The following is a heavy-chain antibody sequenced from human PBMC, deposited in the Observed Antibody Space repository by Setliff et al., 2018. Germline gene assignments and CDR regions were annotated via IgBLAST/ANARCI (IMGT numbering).Heavy chain of an antibody. Sequence: PGGSLRLSCAASTASEVTISSRAIHWVRQAPGKGLEWVAVLFNDGINQYYAESVKGRFAISRDISKNTLYLQMNSLRAEDSAIYYCASSCSGSTCYAGLDYWGQGTLVTVSS. V-gene: IGHV3-30*09. J-gene: IGHJ4*02. CDR1: TASEVTISSRA. CDR2: LFNDGINQ. D-gene: IGHD2-15*01. CDR3: ASSCSGSTCYAGLDY.